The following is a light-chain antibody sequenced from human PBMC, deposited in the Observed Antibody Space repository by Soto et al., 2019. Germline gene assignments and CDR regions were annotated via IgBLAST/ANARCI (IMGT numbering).Light chain of an antibody. V-gene: IGKV3-20*01. CDR1: QSVGSRY. CDR2: GVS. J-gene: IGKJ1*01. Sequence: EIVLTQSPGTLSLSPGEKATLSCRASQSVGSRYLAWYQQRPGQAPRLLIYGVSTRATGITDRFSGSGSGTDYTLTISRLEPEDFAVYYCQRYGTSRAFGQGTKVDIK. CDR3: QRYGTSRA.